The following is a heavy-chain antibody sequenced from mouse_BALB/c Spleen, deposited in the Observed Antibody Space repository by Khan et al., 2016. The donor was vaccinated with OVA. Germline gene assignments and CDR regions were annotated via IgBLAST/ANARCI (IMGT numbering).Heavy chain of an antibody. D-gene: IGHD1-1*02. CDR1: GFTFSSFT. CDR2: ISSGGDNT. CDR3: ARSNYGPFAY. Sequence: EVELVESGGGLVKPGGSLKLSCAASGFTFSSFTMSWVRQTPEKRLEWVASISSGGDNTYYPDSVKGRFTISRDNAKNKLYLQMSSLGSEDTALYYCARSNYGPFAYWGQGTLVTVSA. J-gene: IGHJ3*01. V-gene: IGHV5-9*03.